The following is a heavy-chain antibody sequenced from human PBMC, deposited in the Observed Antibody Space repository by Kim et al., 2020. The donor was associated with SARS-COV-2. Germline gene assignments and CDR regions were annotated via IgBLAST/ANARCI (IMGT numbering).Heavy chain of an antibody. D-gene: IGHD5-12*01. CDR3: ARGGMATDWYFDL. V-gene: IGHV1-69*02. CDR1: GGTFSSYT. CDR2: IIPILGIA. J-gene: IGHJ2*01. Sequence: SVKVSCKASGGTFSSYTISWVRQAPGQGLEWMGRIIPILGIANYAQKFQGRVTITADKSTSTAYMELSSLRSEDTAVYYCARGGMATDWYFDLWGRGTLVTVSS.